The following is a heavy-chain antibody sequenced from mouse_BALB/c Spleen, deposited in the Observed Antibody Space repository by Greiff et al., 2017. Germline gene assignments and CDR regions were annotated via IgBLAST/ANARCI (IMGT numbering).Heavy chain of an antibody. V-gene: IGHV5-6-5*01. CDR3: ARDRYDEYFDV. J-gene: IGHJ1*01. CDR2: ISSGGST. D-gene: IGHD2-14*01. Sequence: EVKVVESGGGLVKPGGSLKLSCAASGFTFSSYAMSWVRQTPEKRLEWVASISSGGSTYYPDSVKGRFTISRDNARNILYLQMSSLRSEDTAMYYCARDRYDEYFDVWGAGTTVTVSS. CDR1: GFTFSSYA.